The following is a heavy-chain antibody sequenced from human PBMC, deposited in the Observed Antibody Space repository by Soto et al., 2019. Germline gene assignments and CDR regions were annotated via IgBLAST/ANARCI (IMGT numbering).Heavy chain of an antibody. CDR1: GFSLTTRGVG. D-gene: IGHD3-16*01. CDR3: AHIPNYYQYDWFAP. J-gene: IGHJ5*02. CDR2: IYWDDDK. Sequence: QITLKESGPTLVKPTQTLTLTCTCSGFSLTTRGVGVGWIRQPPGKALECLALIYWDDDKRYSPSLQSRLSITKDTSKNQVGLTMTNVDPVDTATYYCAHIPNYYQYDWFAPWVQGTLVSVSS. V-gene: IGHV2-5*02.